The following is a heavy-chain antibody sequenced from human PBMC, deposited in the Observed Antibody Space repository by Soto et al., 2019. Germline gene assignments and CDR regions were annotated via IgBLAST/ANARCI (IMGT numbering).Heavy chain of an antibody. Sequence: PGGSLRLSCAASGFTFSSYSMNWVRQAPGKGLEWVSYISSSSSTIYYADSVKGRFTISRDNAKNSLYLQMNSLRDEDTAVYYCARDPLYCSSTSCYPSVYYGMDVWGQGXTVTVSS. J-gene: IGHJ6*02. D-gene: IGHD2-2*01. V-gene: IGHV3-48*02. CDR3: ARDPLYCSSTSCYPSVYYGMDV. CDR2: ISSSSSTI. CDR1: GFTFSSYS.